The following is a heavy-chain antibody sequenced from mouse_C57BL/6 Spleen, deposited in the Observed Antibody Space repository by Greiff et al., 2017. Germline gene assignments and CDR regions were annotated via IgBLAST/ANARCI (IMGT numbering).Heavy chain of an antibody. J-gene: IGHJ3*01. CDR3: ARERDFYYGSSYPY. D-gene: IGHD1-1*01. Sequence: EVKLQESEGGLVQPGSSMKLSCTASGFTFSDYYMAWVRQVPEKGLEWVANIKYDGSNTYYLDSLKSRFVISRDNAKNILYLQMSSLRSEDTATYYCARERDFYYGSSYPYWGQGTLVTVSA. CDR1: GFTFSDYY. V-gene: IGHV5-16*01. CDR2: IKYDGSNT.